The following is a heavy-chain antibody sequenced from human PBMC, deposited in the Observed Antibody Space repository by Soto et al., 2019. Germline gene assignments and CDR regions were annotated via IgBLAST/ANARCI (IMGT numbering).Heavy chain of an antibody. D-gene: IGHD4-4*01. Sequence: GGSLRLSCAASGFTFSTYSMSWVRRAPGKGLEWVSSISGSGNYTHYADFLRGRFTISRDNAKTSLYLQMNSLRAEDTAVYYCAREGINNYNECYFDSWGQGTVVTVSS. V-gene: IGHV3-21*01. J-gene: IGHJ4*02. CDR3: AREGINNYNECYFDS. CDR1: GFTFSTYS. CDR2: ISGSGNYT.